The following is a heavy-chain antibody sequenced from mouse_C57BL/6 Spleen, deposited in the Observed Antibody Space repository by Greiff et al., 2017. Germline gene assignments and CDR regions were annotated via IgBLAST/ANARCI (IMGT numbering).Heavy chain of an antibody. V-gene: IGHV1-61*01. D-gene: IGHD1-1*01. CDR2: IYHSDSET. J-gene: IGHJ3*01. Sequence: QVQLQQPGAELVRPGSSVKLSCKASGYTFTSYWMDWVQQRPGQGLEWIGNIYHSDSETHYNQKSKDKATLTVDKASSTAYMQLSSRTSEDSAVYYCARWDYYGSSFADWGQGTLVTVSA. CDR3: ARWDYYGSSFAD. CDR1: GYTFTSYW.